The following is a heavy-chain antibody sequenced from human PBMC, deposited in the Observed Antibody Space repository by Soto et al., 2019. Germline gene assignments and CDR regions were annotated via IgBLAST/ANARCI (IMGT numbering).Heavy chain of an antibody. Sequence: QVQLQESGPGLVKPSETLSLTCTVSGDSISSYYWSWIRQPPGKGLEWIGYIYYNGSTSYSPSLKSRVTISVDASNIQFSLRLSSVTAAYTAVYYCASLSWEGQPVYYYDMDVWGKGTTVSVSS. CDR1: GDSISSYY. CDR3: ASLSWEGQPVYYYDMDV. CDR2: IYYNGST. D-gene: IGHD6-6*01. V-gene: IGHV4-59*01. J-gene: IGHJ6*03.